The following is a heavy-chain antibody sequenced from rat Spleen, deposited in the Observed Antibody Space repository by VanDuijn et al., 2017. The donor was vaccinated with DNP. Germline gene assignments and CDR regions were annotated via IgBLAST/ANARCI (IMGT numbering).Heavy chain of an antibody. CDR2: IWAGETT. J-gene: IGHJ1*01. Sequence: QVQLKESGPGLVQPSQTLSLTCTVSGLSLTSNSVSWIRQPPGKGMVWMGTIWAGETTHYNSAVQSRLSISRDTSKRQVFLKMNSLQPEDTGTYYCARHKNWYFDFWGPGTMVTVSS. V-gene: IGHV2-72*01. CDR1: GLSLTSNS. CDR3: ARHKNWYFDF.